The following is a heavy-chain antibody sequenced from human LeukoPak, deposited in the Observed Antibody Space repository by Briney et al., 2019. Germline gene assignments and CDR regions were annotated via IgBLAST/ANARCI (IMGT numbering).Heavy chain of an antibody. CDR1: GGSISSSSYY. V-gene: IGHV4-39*01. D-gene: IGHD3-3*01. J-gene: IGHJ6*03. CDR3: ASCLNLLEWSDYYYYMDV. CDR2: IYYSGST. Sequence: NPSETLSLTCTVSGGSISSSSYYWGWIRQPPGKGLEGIGRIYYSGSTYYNPSLKRRITISVETSKNQFSLKLSSVTAADTAVYYCASCLNLLEWSDYYYYMDVWGKGTTVTVSS.